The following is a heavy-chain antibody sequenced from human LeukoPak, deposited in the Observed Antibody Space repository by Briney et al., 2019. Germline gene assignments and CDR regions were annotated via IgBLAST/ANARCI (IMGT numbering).Heavy chain of an antibody. V-gene: IGHV3-74*01. CDR2: INSDGSST. J-gene: IGHJ4*02. CDR3: ARAESGYIPYFDY. CDR1: GFTFSSYW. D-gene: IGHD3-3*01. Sequence: GGSLRLSCAASGFTFSSYWMHWVRQAPGKGLVWVSRINSDGSSTSYADSVKGRFTISRDNAKNTLYLQMNSLRAEDTAVYYCARAESGYIPYFDYWGQGTLVTVSS.